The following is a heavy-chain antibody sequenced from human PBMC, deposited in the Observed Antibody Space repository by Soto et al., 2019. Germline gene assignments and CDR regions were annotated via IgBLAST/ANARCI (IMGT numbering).Heavy chain of an antibody. CDR2: TGSGTGPG. CDR3: ARRDSGGFFRLFDP. Sequence: GASVKVSCKASGGSLSTNPISWVRQAPGQGLEWMGGTGSGTGPGNNAQKFQGRLTVTADKSTSTVYMELTNLSSEDTAVYYCARRDSGGFFRLFDPWGKGTLVTVSS. CDR1: GGSLSTNP. J-gene: IGHJ5*02. V-gene: IGHV1-69*06. D-gene: IGHD2-15*01.